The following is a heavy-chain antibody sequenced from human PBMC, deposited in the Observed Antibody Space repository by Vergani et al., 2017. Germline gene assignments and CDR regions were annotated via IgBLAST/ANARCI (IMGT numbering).Heavy chain of an antibody. CDR2: ISWNSGRI. V-gene: IGHV3-9*01. J-gene: IGHJ6*04. CDR3: AKDGDGSGLIDV. Sequence: EVQLVESGGGLVQPGRSLRLSCAASGFTFVDYALHWFRQAPGKGLEGVSGISWNSGRIGYADSVKGRFTISRDNAKNSPYLQMNSLRAEYTALYYCAKDGDGSGLIDVWGKGTTVTVSS. D-gene: IGHD6-19*01. CDR1: GFTFVDYA.